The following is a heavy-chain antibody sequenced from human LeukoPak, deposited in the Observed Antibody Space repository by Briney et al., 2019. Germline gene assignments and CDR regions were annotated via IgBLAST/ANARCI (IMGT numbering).Heavy chain of an antibody. CDR3: TKDRRGPAAGTWYFDS. J-gene: IGHJ4*02. CDR2: ITAIDGRT. CDR1: GFTFSSTT. Sequence: GGSLRLSCVASGFTFSSTTMGWVRQAPGRGLEWVSSITAIDGRTYYADSVRGRFTISRDDSKNTVYLQLNSLRAGDTAIYYCTKDRRGPAAGTWYFDSWGQGTLVTVSS. V-gene: IGHV3-23*01. D-gene: IGHD6-13*01.